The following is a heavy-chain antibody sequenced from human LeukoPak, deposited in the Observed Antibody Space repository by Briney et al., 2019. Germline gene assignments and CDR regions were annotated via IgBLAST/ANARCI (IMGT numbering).Heavy chain of an antibody. CDR3: ARKIAAADL. CDR1: GYTFTSYA. J-gene: IGHJ4*02. Sequence: ASVKVSCKASGYTFTSYAMNWVRQPPGQGLEWMGWINTNTKNPTYAQGFTGRFVFSLDTSVSTAYLQISSLKAEDTAVYYCARKIAAADLWGQGTLVTVSS. CDR2: INTNTKNP. V-gene: IGHV7-4-1*02. D-gene: IGHD6-13*01.